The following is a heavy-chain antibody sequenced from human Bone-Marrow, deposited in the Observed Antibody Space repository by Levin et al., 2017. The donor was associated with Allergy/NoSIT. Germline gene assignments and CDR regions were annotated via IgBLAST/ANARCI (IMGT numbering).Heavy chain of an antibody. J-gene: IGHJ4*02. V-gene: IGHV6-1*01. Sequence: SSETLSLTCAVSGDSVSTSSATWNWIRQSPSRGLEWLGRAYYKSEWSTDYAMSVKSRITITPDTSKNQFSLHLDSVSPDDTGVYYCARERGEDSTTWYETFDYWGQGTQVTVSS. CDR2: AYYKSEWST. D-gene: IGHD3-16*01. CDR1: GDSVSTSSAT. CDR3: ARERGEDSTTWYETFDY.